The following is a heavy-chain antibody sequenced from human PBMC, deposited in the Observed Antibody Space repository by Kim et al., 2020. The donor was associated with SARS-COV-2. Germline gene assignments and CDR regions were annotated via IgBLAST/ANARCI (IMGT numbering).Heavy chain of an antibody. J-gene: IGHJ6*02. V-gene: IGHV4-61*02. CDR3: ARTPNHSRDPFGSNGYVTNYCGMDV. D-gene: IGHD6-13*01. Sequence: SETLSLTCTVSGGSISSGPYYWNWIRQPAGKGLEWIGRISTSGSTNFSPSLESRVTISLDASKQEFSLKLRSVTAADTAVYYCARTPNHSRDPFGSNGYVTNYCGMDVWGQGTTVTVS. CDR1: GGSISSGPYY. CDR2: ISTSGST.